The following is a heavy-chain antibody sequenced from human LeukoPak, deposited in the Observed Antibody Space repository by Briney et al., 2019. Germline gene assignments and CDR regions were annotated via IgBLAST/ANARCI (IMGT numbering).Heavy chain of an antibody. CDR3: ARRGTTVTTSRAFDI. J-gene: IGHJ3*02. D-gene: IGHD4-17*01. CDR2: IYPGDSDT. Sequence: GESLKISCKGSGYSFTSYWIGWVRQMPGKGLEWMGIIYPGDSDTRYSPSFQGQVTISADKSISTAYLQWSSLKASDTAMYYCARRGTTVTTSRAFDIWGQGTMVTVSS. V-gene: IGHV5-51*01. CDR1: GYSFTSYW.